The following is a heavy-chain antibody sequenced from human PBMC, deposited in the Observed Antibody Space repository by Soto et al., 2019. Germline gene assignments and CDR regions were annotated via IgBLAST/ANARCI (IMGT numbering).Heavy chain of an antibody. D-gene: IGHD2-2*01. CDR3: VRGDPGACSSTSCSDAFDL. CDR1: GGSISSGDYY. V-gene: IGHV4-30-4*01. Sequence: QVQLQESGPGLVKPSQTLSLTCTVSGGSISSGDYYWNWIRQPPGKGLEWIGSIYYSVSTYYSPSLTGRVTISVGTPTTQFSLRLSCVSAAATSVYYCVRGDPGACSSTSCSDAFDLWGRGTMVAVS. J-gene: IGHJ3*01. CDR2: IYYSVST.